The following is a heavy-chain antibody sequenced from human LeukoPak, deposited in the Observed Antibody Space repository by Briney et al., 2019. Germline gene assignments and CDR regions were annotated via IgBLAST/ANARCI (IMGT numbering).Heavy chain of an antibody. CDR3: AKSTSSWERVDY. Sequence: GGSLRLSCAASGFTFSTYAMSWVRQAPGKGLEWVSSISGNSGRTYYADSVKGRFSISRDNSNNTLYLQMNSLRAEDAAVYYCAKSTSSWERVDYWGQGTLVTVSS. J-gene: IGHJ4*02. CDR1: GFTFSTYA. V-gene: IGHV3-23*01. D-gene: IGHD6-13*01. CDR2: ISGNSGRT.